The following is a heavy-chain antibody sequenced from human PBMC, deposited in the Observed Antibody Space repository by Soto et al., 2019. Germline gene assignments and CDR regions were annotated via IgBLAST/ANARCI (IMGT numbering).Heavy chain of an antibody. CDR3: AGGNHPHGAFDI. Sequence: SVKVSCKASGYTFTSYAMHWVRQAPGQRLEWMGGIIPIFGTANYAQKFQGRVTITADESTSTAYMELSSLRSEDTAVYYCAGGNHPHGAFDIWGQGTMVTVSS. CDR1: GYTFTSYA. V-gene: IGHV1-69*13. CDR2: IIPIFGTA. J-gene: IGHJ3*02. D-gene: IGHD1-26*01.